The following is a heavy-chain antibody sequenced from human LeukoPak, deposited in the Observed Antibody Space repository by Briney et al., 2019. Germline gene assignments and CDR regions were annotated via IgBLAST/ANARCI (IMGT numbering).Heavy chain of an antibody. CDR2: INHSGYT. CDR3: TRVTTGHDY. J-gene: IGHJ4*02. D-gene: IGHD4-17*01. Sequence: PSETLSLTCAVSGVSFNDYYWSWVRQTPGKGLEWIGEINHSGYTNDSPSLKSRVTLSIDTPRKQFSLNLRSVTVADTGIYYCTRVTTGHDYWGQGTLVTVSS. CDR1: GVSFNDYY. V-gene: IGHV4-34*01.